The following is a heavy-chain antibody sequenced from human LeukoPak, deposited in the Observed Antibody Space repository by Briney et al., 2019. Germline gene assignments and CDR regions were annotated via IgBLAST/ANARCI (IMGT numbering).Heavy chain of an antibody. Sequence: GGSLRLSXAASGFTFSSYAMSWVRQAPGKGLEWVPAISGSGGSTYYADSVKGRFTISRDNSKNTLYLQMNSLRAEDTAVYYCAKDLDYGDHGVDYWGQGTLVTVSS. J-gene: IGHJ4*02. D-gene: IGHD4-17*01. CDR2: ISGSGGST. CDR1: GFTFSSYA. CDR3: AKDLDYGDHGVDY. V-gene: IGHV3-23*01.